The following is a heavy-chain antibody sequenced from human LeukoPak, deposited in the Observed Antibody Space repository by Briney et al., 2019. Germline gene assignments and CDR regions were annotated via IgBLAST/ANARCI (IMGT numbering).Heavy chain of an antibody. CDR2: IKQDGSEK. CDR1: KFTFSDYW. V-gene: IGHV3-7*01. CDR3: ARDSPDPWSSSWYRDYYYYMDV. D-gene: IGHD6-13*01. J-gene: IGHJ6*03. Sequence: GGSLRLSCAASKFTFSDYWMSWVRQAPGKGLEWVANIKQDGSEKYYVDSVKGRFTISRDNAKNSLYLQMNSLRAEDTAVYYCARDSPDPWSSSWYRDYYYYMDVWGKGTTVTVSS.